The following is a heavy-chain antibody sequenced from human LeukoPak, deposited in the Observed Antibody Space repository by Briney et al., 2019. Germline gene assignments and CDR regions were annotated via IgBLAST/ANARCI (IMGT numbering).Heavy chain of an antibody. D-gene: IGHD6-19*01. J-gene: IGHJ4*02. CDR3: ARVGLSSPSYFDY. CDR1: GFTFGSYS. V-gene: IGHV3-21*01. Sequence: GGSLRLSCAASGFTFGSYSMNWVRQAPGKGLEWVSSISSSSTYIYYADSVKGRFTISRDNAKNSLYLQMNSLRAEDTAVYYCARVGLSSPSYFDYWGQGTLVTVSS. CDR2: ISSSSTYI.